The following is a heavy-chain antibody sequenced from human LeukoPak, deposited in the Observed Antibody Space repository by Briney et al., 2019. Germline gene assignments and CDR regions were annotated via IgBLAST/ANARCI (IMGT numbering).Heavy chain of an antibody. CDR1: GGSISSYY. Sequence: SETLSLTCTVSGGSISSYYWSWIRQPPGKGLELIGYIYTSGSTNYNPSRKSRVTISVDTSKNQFSLKLSSVTAADTGVYYCARQTCRGATCYRVDQYYYMDVWGKGTTVTVSS. D-gene: IGHD2-15*01. J-gene: IGHJ6*03. CDR3: ARQTCRGATCYRVDQYYYMDV. V-gene: IGHV4-4*09. CDR2: IYTSGST.